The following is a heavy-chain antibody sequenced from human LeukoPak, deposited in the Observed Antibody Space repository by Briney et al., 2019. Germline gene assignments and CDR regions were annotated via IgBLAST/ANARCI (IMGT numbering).Heavy chain of an antibody. D-gene: IGHD6-6*01. CDR2: IYQSGST. V-gene: IGHV4-38-2*02. Sequence: PSETLSLTCTVSGYFISSGYHWGWIRQPPGKGLEWIGSIYQSGSTYYNPSLKSRVTISVDTSKNQFSLKLSSVTAADTAVYYCARGLGYSSSSDAFDIWGQGTMVTVSS. CDR1: GYFISSGYH. J-gene: IGHJ3*02. CDR3: ARGLGYSSSSDAFDI.